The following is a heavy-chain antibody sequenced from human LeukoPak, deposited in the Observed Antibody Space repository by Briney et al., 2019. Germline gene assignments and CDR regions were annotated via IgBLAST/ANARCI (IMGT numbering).Heavy chain of an antibody. J-gene: IGHJ4*02. CDR1: GGSISSYY. CDR2: IYYSGST. V-gene: IGHV4-39*01. Sequence: SETLSLTCTVSGGSISSYYWGWIRQPPGKGLEWIGSIYYSGSTYYNPSLKSRVTISVDTSKNQFSLKLSSVTAADTAVYYCARRKGIAVAGTTGGLGYWGQGTLVTVSS. CDR3: ARRKGIAVAGTTGGLGY. D-gene: IGHD6-19*01.